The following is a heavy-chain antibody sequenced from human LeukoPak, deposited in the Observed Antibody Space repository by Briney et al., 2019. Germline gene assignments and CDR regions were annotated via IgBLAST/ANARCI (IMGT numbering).Heavy chain of an antibody. Sequence: ASVKVSCKASGGTFSSYAISWVRQAPGQGLEWMGGIIPIFGTANYAQKFQGRVTITTDESTSTAYMELSSLRSEDTAVYYCASKADVLLESLGAFDIWGQGTMVTASS. D-gene: IGHD3-10*01. V-gene: IGHV1-69*05. J-gene: IGHJ3*02. CDR3: ASKADVLLESLGAFDI. CDR2: IIPIFGTA. CDR1: GGTFSSYA.